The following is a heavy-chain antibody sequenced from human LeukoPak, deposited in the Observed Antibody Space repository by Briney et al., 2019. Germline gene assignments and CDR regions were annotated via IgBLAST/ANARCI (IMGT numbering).Heavy chain of an antibody. CDR1: GGTFSSYA. CDR3: ARVPLHDRNDYYYPH. V-gene: IGHV1-69*05. D-gene: IGHD3-22*01. Sequence: SVKVSCKASGGTFSSYAISWVRQAPGQGLEWMGGIIPIFGTANYAQKFQGRVTITRDTSASTAYMELSSLRSEDTAVYYCARVPLHDRNDYYYPHWGQGTVVTVSS. CDR2: IIPIFGTA. J-gene: IGHJ1*01.